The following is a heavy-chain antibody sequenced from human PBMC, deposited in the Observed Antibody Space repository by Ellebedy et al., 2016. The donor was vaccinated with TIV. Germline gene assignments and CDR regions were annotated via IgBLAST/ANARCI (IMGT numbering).Heavy chain of an antibody. CDR1: RGTFSSYA. D-gene: IGHD3-3*01. Sequence: ASVKVSXKASRGTFSSYAISWVRQAPGQGLEWMGGIIPIFGTANYAQKFQGRVTITADESTSTAYMELSSLRSEDTAVYYCARGFTIFGVVIMGFDYWGQGTLVTVSS. V-gene: IGHV1-69*13. CDR3: ARGFTIFGVVIMGFDY. CDR2: IIPIFGTA. J-gene: IGHJ4*02.